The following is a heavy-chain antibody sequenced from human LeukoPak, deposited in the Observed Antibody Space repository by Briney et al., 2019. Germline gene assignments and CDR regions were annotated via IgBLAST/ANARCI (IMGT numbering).Heavy chain of an antibody. CDR1: GFSFSTHW. Sequence: GGSLRLSCAASGFSFSTHWMSWVRQAPGKGLEWVANIKQDGSEKYYVDSVKGRFTISRDNAKNSLYLQMNSLRAEDTAVYYCASRSPGKWELPEYWGQGTLVTVSS. CDR3: ASRSPGKWELPEY. CDR2: IKQDGSEK. D-gene: IGHD1-26*01. J-gene: IGHJ4*02. V-gene: IGHV3-7*05.